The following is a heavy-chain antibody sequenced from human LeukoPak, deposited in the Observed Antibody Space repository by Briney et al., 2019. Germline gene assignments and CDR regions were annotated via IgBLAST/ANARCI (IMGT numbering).Heavy chain of an antibody. D-gene: IGHD4-23*01. Sequence: APVKVSCKASGGTFSSYAISWVRQAPGQGLEWMGRILPILGIANYAQKFQGRVTITADKSTSTAYMEQSSLRSEDTAVYYCARVRLSSYGGKMYSFDYWGQGTLVTVSS. V-gene: IGHV1-69*04. J-gene: IGHJ4*02. CDR1: GGTFSSYA. CDR2: ILPILGIA. CDR3: ARVRLSSYGGKMYSFDY.